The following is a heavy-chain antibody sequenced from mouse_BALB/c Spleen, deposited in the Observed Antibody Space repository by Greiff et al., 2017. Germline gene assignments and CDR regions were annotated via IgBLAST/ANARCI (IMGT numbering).Heavy chain of an antibody. Sequence: EVQRVESGGGLVKPGGSLKLSCAASGFTFSDYYMYWVRQTPEKRLEWVATISDGGSYTYYPDSVKGRFTISRDNAKNNLYLQMSSLKSEDTAMYYCARSYDYDGDWFAYWGQGTLVTVSA. CDR1: GFTFSDYY. D-gene: IGHD2-4*01. J-gene: IGHJ3*01. V-gene: IGHV5-4*02. CDR2: ISDGGSYT. CDR3: ARSYDYDGDWFAY.